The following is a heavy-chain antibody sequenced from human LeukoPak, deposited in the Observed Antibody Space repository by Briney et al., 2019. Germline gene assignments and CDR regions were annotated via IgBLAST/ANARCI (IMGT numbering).Heavy chain of an antibody. CDR3: ARVGYLDAFDI. V-gene: IGHV4-59*13. J-gene: IGHJ3*02. CDR1: VGSMSRYH. Sequence: VPLTLMCSVWVGSMSRYHGSWLRRSPGEAGVGVGYIYYCGSTIYSPPLERRVTISVDTSKNQFSLKLSSVTAADTAVYYCARVGYLDAFDIWGQGTMVTVSS. CDR2: IYYCGST. D-gene: IGHD1-1*01.